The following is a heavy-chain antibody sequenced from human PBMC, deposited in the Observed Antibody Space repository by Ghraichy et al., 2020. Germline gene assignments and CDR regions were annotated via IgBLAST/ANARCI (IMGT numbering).Heavy chain of an antibody. CDR1: GYTFTSYD. CDR2: MNPNSGNT. V-gene: IGHV1-8*01. CDR3: ARGAVPIAAAGSDY. Sequence: ASVKVSCKASGYTFTSYDINWVRQATGQGLEWMGWMNPNSGNTGYAQKFQGRVTMTRNTSISTAYMELSSLRSEDTAVYYCARGAVPIAAAGSDYWGQGTLVTVSS. D-gene: IGHD6-13*01. J-gene: IGHJ4*02.